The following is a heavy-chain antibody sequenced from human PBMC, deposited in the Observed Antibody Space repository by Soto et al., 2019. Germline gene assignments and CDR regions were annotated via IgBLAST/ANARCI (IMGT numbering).Heavy chain of an antibody. J-gene: IGHJ4*02. CDR3: AKELYVWGSYRTFDD. V-gene: IGHV3-30*18. CDR2: ISSDGSNT. D-gene: IGHD3-16*02. CDR1: GFIFSSYD. Sequence: PGGSLRLSCAASGFIFSSYDMHWVRQAPGKGLQWVAVISSDGSNTYYADSVKGRFTLSRDNSMNTLHLQMNSLRAEDTAVYYCAKELYVWGSYRTFDDWGQGTLVTVSS.